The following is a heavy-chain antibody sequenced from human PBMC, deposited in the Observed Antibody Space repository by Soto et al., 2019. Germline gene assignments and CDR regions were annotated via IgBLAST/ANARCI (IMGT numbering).Heavy chain of an antibody. V-gene: IGHV4-38-2*02. J-gene: IGHJ6*02. Sequence: ASETLSLTCAVSGYSISSGYYWGWIRQPPGKGLEWIGSIYHSGSTYYNPSLKSRVTISVDTSKNQFSLKLSSVTAADTAVYYCAREFTVVTPLYYYYGMDVWGQGTTVTVSS. CDR3: AREFTVVTPLYYYYGMDV. CDR1: GYSISSGYY. D-gene: IGHD2-21*02. CDR2: IYHSGST.